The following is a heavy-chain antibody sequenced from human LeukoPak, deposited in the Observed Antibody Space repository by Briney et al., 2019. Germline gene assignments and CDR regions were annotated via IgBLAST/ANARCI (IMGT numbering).Heavy chain of an antibody. J-gene: IGHJ4*02. CDR3: ARVGRQQLALGC. D-gene: IGHD6-13*01. CDR1: GGSISSGGYY. Sequence: TLSLTCTVSGGSISSGGYYWSWLRQHPGKGLEWIGYIYYSGSTYYNPSVKRRVTISVDTSKHQFSLELSAVTAADTAVYYCARVGRQQLALGCWGQGTLVTVSS. CDR2: IYYSGST. V-gene: IGHV4-31*03.